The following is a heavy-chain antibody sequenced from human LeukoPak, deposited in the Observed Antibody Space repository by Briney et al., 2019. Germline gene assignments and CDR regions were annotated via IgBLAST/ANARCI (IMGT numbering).Heavy chain of an antibody. CDR2: IYYTGSA. V-gene: IGHV4-59*08. Sequence: PSETLSLTRTVSGGSINGYYWTWIRQPPGKGLEWIGYIYYTGSANYNPSLMSRVTISVDTSKDQMSLKLSSVTAADTAVYYCARFPRRGPFDIWGQGTMVTVSS. CDR1: GGSINGYY. D-gene: IGHD3-16*01. CDR3: ARFPRRGPFDI. J-gene: IGHJ3*02.